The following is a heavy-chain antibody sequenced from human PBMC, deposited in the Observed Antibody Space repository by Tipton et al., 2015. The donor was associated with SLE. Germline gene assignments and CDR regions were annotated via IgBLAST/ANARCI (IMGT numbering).Heavy chain of an antibody. D-gene: IGHD2-15*01. CDR1: GGSLSGYW. CDR2: IYPTGRT. V-gene: IGHV4-34*01. J-gene: IGHJ4*02. CDR3: ARGYCFAGSCYSFDY. Sequence: TLSLTCTVYGGSLSGYWWSWIRQSPGKGLEWIGEIYPTGRTDYNPSLMSRVTISVDTSQNQFSLRLNSVTAADTAVYYCARGYCFAGSCYSFDYWGQGALVTVSS.